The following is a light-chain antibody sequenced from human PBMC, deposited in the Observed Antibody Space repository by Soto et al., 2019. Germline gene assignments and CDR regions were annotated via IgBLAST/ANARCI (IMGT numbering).Light chain of an antibody. CDR3: QSYDSSLSGYV. J-gene: IGLJ1*01. V-gene: IGLV1-40*01. Sequence: QSVLTQPPSVSGAPGQRVTISCTGSSSNIGAGYDVHWYQQLPGTAPKLLIYGNSNRPSGVPDRFSRSKSGTSASLAITGLQAEDEADCYCQSYDSSLSGYVFGTGTKLTVL. CDR2: GNS. CDR1: SSNIGAGYD.